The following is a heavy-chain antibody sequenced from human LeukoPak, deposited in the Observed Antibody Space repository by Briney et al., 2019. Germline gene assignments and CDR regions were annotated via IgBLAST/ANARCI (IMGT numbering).Heavy chain of an antibody. J-gene: IGHJ3*02. V-gene: IGHV4-39*07. CDR2: IYTSGST. Sequence: PSETLSLTCTVSGGSISSSSYYWGWIRQPPGKGLEWIGRIYTSGSTNYNPSLKSRLTMSLDTSKSQFSLRLTSVTAADTAVYYCARIRDSSGYYLGAFDIWGQGTTVTVSS. D-gene: IGHD3-22*01. CDR3: ARIRDSSGYYLGAFDI. CDR1: GGSISSSSYY.